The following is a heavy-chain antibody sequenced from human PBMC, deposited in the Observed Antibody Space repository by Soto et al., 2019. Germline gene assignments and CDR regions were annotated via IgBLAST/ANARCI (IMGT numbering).Heavy chain of an antibody. Sequence: GGSLRLSCAASGFTFSSYGMHWVRQAPGKGLEWVAVISYDGSNKYYADSVKGRFTISRDNSKNTLYLQMNSLRAEDTAVYYCAKDYLLAAAGILDYWGQGTLVTVSS. CDR3: AKDYLLAAAGILDY. CDR1: GFTFSSYG. CDR2: ISYDGSNK. J-gene: IGHJ4*02. D-gene: IGHD6-13*01. V-gene: IGHV3-30*18.